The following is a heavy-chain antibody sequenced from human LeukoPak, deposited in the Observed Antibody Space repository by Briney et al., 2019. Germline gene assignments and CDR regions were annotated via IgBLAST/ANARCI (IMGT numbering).Heavy chain of an antibody. CDR2: IYYSGST. V-gene: IGHV4-59*01. CDR3: ARAPGGESLRYFDWLHISYYFDY. D-gene: IGHD3-9*01. CDR1: GGSISSYY. J-gene: IGHJ4*02. Sequence: SETLSLTCTVSGGSISSYYWSWIRQPPGKGLEWIGYIYYSGSTNYNPSLKSRVTISVDTSKNQLSLKLSSVTAADTAVYYCARAPGGESLRYFDWLHISYYFDYWGQGTLVTVSS.